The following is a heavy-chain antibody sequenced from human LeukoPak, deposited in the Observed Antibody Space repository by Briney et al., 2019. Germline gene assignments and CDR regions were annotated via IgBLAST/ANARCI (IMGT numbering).Heavy chain of an antibody. CDR3: ARLPPYYYYGMDV. Sequence: EASVKVSCKDSGGTFSSYAINWVRQAPGQGLEWMGWINPNSGGTNYAQKFQGRVTMTRDTSISTAYMELSRLRSDDTAVYYCARLPPYYYYGMDVWGQGTTVTVSS. V-gene: IGHV1-2*02. J-gene: IGHJ6*02. CDR2: INPNSGGT. CDR1: GGTFSSYA.